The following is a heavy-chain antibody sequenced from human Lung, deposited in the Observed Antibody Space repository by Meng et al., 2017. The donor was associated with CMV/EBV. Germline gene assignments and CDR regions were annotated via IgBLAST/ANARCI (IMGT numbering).Heavy chain of an antibody. CDR2: IYYSGST. V-gene: IGHV4-39*01. CDR3: ARLTRSWYYFDY. CDR1: GGSISSSRYY. Sequence: CTVSGGSISSSRYYWGWIRQPPGKGLEWIGSIYYSGSTYYNPSLKSRVTISVDTSKNQFSLKLSSVTAADTAVYYCARLTRSWYYFDYWGQGTLVTVSS. J-gene: IGHJ4*02. D-gene: IGHD6-13*01.